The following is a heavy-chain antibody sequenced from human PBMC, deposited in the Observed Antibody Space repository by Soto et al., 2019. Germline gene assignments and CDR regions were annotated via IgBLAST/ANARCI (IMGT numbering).Heavy chain of an antibody. D-gene: IGHD6-19*01. J-gene: IGHJ4*02. V-gene: IGHV1-18*01. CDR2: ISGYNGDT. Sequence: QIHLVQSGPEVKKPGASVKVSCKASGYKFTSYGITWVRQAPGQGLEWMGWISGYNGDTKFGQKVQGRVTLTTDTSTSTAYMELRSLRSDVTAVYYCARDQWMVPRGGYDWGQGTLVTVSS. CDR3: ARDQWMVPRGGYD. CDR1: GYKFTSYG.